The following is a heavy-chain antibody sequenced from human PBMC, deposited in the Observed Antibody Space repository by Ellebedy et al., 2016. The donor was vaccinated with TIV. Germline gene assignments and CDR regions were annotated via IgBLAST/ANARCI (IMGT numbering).Heavy chain of an antibody. D-gene: IGHD3-10*01. V-gene: IGHV4-38-2*02. CDR3: ARTKMVRGVTYYFDY. CDR1: GYSISSGYY. CDR2: IYYSGST. J-gene: IGHJ4*02. Sequence: SETLSLXXTVSGYSISSGYYWGWIRQPPGKGLEWIGSIYYSGSTYYNPSLKSRVTISVDRSKNQFSLKLSSVTAADTAVYYCARTKMVRGVTYYFDYWGQGTLVTVSS.